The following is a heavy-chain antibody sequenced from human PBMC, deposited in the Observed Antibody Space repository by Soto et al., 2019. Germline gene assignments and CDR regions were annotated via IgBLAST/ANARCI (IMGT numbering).Heavy chain of an antibody. CDR2: IIPIFGTA. D-gene: IGHD3-10*01. CDR1: GGTFSSYA. V-gene: IGHV1-69*01. J-gene: IGHJ4*02. CDR3: ARRRTALETRGVIPTTEGRNELVEDDY. Sequence: QVQLVQSGAEVKKPGSSVKVSCKASGGTFSSYAISWVRQAPGQGLEWMGGIIPIFGTANYAQKFQGRVTITADESTSTAYMELSSLRSEDTAVYYCARRRTALETRGVIPTTEGRNELVEDDYWGQGTLVTVSS.